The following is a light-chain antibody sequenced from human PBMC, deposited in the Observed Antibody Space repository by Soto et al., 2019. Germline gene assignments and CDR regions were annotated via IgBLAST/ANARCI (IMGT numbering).Light chain of an antibody. Sequence: QSALTQPPSASGTPGQRVTLSCSGSNSNIGRNTVNWYQQLPGTAPELLIYRNNQRPSGVPDRFSGSKSGTSASLAISGHQSDDESDYYCASWDDGLTGYVFGTGTKVTVL. V-gene: IGLV1-44*01. CDR3: ASWDDGLTGYV. J-gene: IGLJ1*01. CDR2: RNN. CDR1: NSNIGRNT.